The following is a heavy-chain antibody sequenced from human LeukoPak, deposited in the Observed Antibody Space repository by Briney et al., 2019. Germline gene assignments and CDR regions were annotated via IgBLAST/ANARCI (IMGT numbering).Heavy chain of an antibody. J-gene: IGHJ3*02. Sequence: PSETLSLTCGVSGGSISSNNWWSWVRQPPGQGLEWIGEIYRSGSANYNPSLKSRVTISVDKSKNQLSLKLNSVTAADTAVYYCAKSNGYGLVDIWGQGTMVTVSS. CDR1: GGSISSNNW. D-gene: IGHD3-10*01. CDR2: IYRSGSA. V-gene: IGHV4-4*02. CDR3: AKSNGYGLVDI.